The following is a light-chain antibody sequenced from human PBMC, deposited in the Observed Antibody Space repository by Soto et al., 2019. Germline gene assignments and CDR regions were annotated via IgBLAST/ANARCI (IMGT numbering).Light chain of an antibody. J-gene: IGKJ4*01. CDR2: GAS. Sequence: EIVMTQSPATLSVSPGERATLSCRASQSVGNSLAWYQHKPGQAPRLLIYGASNRATGFPTRFSGSGYGTEFTLTISSLQSEDFAVYYCQQYSAWPLTFGGGTKVEIQ. V-gene: IGKV3-15*01. CDR3: QQYSAWPLT. CDR1: QSVGNS.